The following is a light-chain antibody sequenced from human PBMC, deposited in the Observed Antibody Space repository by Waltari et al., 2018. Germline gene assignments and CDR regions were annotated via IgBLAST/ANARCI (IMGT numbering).Light chain of an antibody. Sequence: SYVLTQPPSVSVAPGKTATITCGGDNIGTTGVHWYQQKPGQAPVLVIYDNTDRPSGIPERFSGSNSGNMATLTISSVEAGDEADYYCQLWDSGSDHVVFGGGTKLTVL. CDR3: QLWDSGSDHVV. J-gene: IGLJ2*01. CDR2: DNT. V-gene: IGLV3-21*03. CDR1: NIGTTG.